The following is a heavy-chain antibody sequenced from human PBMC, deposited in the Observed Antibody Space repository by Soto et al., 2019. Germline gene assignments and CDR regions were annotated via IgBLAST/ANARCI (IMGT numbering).Heavy chain of an antibody. CDR1: GGSISSGGYY. CDR3: AREAFEEQNWFDP. V-gene: IGHV4-31*03. J-gene: IGHJ5*02. D-gene: IGHD3-3*02. Sequence: QVQLQESGPGLVKPSQTLSLTCTVSGGSISSGGYYWSWIRQHPGKGLEWIGYIYYSGSTYYNPSLMSRVTISVDTSKNQFSLKLSSVTAADTAVYYCAREAFEEQNWFDPWGQGTLVTVSS. CDR2: IYYSGST.